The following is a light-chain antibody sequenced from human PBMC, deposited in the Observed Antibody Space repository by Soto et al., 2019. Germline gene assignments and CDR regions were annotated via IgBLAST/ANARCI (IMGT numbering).Light chain of an antibody. CDR2: GAS. Sequence: ETELTQSPGTLSLSPGQRATLSCSASQSVSSSYLAWYQQKPGQAPRLLIYGASSRATGIPDRFSGSGSGTDFTLTISRLEPEDFAVYYCQQYGSSPQTFGQGTKVDI. V-gene: IGKV3-20*01. CDR1: QSVSSSY. J-gene: IGKJ1*01. CDR3: QQYGSSPQT.